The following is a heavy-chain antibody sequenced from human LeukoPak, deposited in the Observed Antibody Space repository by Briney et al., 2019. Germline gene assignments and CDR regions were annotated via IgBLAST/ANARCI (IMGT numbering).Heavy chain of an antibody. D-gene: IGHD5-18*01. Sequence: GASVKVSCKASGYTFTDYYVHWVRQAPGHGLEWMGWINPNGGGTNYAQKFQGRVTMTRDTSITTAYLELTRLRSDDTAMYYCARRRHLRQPSDFNYWGQGTLVTVSS. CDR1: GYTFTDYY. CDR3: ARRRHLRQPSDFNY. J-gene: IGHJ4*02. V-gene: IGHV1-2*02. CDR2: INPNGGGT.